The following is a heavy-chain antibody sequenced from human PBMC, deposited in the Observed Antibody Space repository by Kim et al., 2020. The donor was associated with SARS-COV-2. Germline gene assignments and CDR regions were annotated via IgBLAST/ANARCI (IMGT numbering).Heavy chain of an antibody. CDR1: GFTFSSYG. D-gene: IGHD6-13*01. J-gene: IGHJ4*02. CDR3: ARELAAASTFDY. Sequence: GGSLRLSCAASGFTFSSYGMHWVRQAPGKGLEWVAAIWYDGSNTYYADSVKGRFTISRDNSKNTLYLQMNSLRAEDTAVYYCARELAAASTFDYWGQGTL. V-gene: IGHV3-33*01. CDR2: IWYDGSNT.